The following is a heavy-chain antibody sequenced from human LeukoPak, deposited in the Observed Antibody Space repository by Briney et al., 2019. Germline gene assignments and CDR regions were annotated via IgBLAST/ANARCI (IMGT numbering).Heavy chain of an antibody. D-gene: IGHD3-10*01. CDR3: ARDQRFGELSYYYYGMDV. CDR1: GFTFSSYW. J-gene: IGHJ6*02. CDR2: INSDGSST. V-gene: IGHV3-74*01. Sequence: GGSLRLSCAASGFTFSSYWMHWVRQAPGKGLVWVSRINSDGSSTSYADSVKGRFTISRDNAKNTLYLQMNSLRAEDTAVYYCARDQRFGELSYYYYGMDVWGQGTTVTVSS.